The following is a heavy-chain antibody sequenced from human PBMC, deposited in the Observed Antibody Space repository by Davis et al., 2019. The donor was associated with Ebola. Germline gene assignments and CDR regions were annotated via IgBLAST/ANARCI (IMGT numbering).Heavy chain of an antibody. J-gene: IGHJ6*02. Sequence: GESLKISCAASGFTFSSYSMNWVRQAPGKGLEWVSSISSSSSYIYYADSVKGRFTISRDNAKNSLYLQMNSLGAEDTAVYYCARNSRFYYYGMDVWGQGTTVTVSS. V-gene: IGHV3-21*01. CDR2: ISSSSSYI. CDR3: ARNSRFYYYGMDV. CDR1: GFTFSSYS. D-gene: IGHD4-23*01.